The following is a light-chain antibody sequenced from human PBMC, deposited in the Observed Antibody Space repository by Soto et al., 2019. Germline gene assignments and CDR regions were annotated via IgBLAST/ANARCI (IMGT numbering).Light chain of an antibody. CDR2: DVY. CDR1: QGINND. CDR3: QQYYSFPVT. Sequence: VIWVTQSPSLLSASTGDRVTISCRMSQGINNDLAWYQQKPGKAPELLIYDVYTLQSGVPSRFSGSGSGTDFTLTISSLQSEDSATYYCQQYYSFPVTVGQGTKVEI. J-gene: IGKJ2*01. V-gene: IGKV1D-8*03.